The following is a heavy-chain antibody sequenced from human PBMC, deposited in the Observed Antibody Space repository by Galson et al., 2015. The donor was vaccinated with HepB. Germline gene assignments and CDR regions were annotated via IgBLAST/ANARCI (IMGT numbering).Heavy chain of an antibody. Sequence: SLRLSCAASGFTFSSYWMNWVRQAPGKGLEWVAHINQDGSSKYYVDSVKGRFTISRDNAKDSVYLQLDSPRAEDTAVYYCARRISLVRGIITKPDYYGMDVWGQGTTVTVAS. V-gene: IGHV3-7*03. CDR3: ARRISLVRGIITKPDYYGMDV. J-gene: IGHJ6*02. CDR2: INQDGSSK. D-gene: IGHD3-10*01. CDR1: GFTFSSYW.